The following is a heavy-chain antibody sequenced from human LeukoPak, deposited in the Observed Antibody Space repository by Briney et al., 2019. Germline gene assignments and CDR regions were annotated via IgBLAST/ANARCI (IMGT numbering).Heavy chain of an antibody. Sequence: SVKVSCKASGGTFSSYAISWVRQAPGQGLEWMGGIIPIFGTANHAQKFQGRVTITADESTSTAYMELSSLRSEDTAVYYCARGDAYYGGNFDYWGQGTLVTVSS. D-gene: IGHD4-23*01. CDR1: GGTFSSYA. V-gene: IGHV1-69*13. CDR3: ARGDAYYGGNFDY. J-gene: IGHJ4*02. CDR2: IIPIFGTA.